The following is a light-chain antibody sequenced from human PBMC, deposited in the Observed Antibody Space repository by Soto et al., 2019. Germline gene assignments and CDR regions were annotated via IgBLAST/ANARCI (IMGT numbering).Light chain of an antibody. CDR3: QLWDVGSDHYV. J-gene: IGLJ1*01. V-gene: IGLV3-21*04. CDR2: FDS. Sequence: SYELTQSPSVSLAPGETARISCEGNNIGDKLVHWYQQRPGQAPVLVIYFDSERPPGIPERFSGSNSGNTATLIITRVEAGDEADYYCQLWDVGSDHYVFGSGTKLTVL. CDR1: NIGDKL.